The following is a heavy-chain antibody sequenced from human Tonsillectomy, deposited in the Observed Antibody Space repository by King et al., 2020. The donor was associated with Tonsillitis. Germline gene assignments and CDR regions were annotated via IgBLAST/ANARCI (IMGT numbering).Heavy chain of an antibody. CDR3: ARRAGYDGSGYSVAEYFQH. V-gene: IGHV4-39*01. D-gene: IGHD3-22*01. CDR2: IYYSGST. J-gene: IGHJ1*01. Sequence: QLQESGPGLVKPSETLSLTCTVSGGSISSSNYYWGWIRQPPGKGLEWIGSIYYSGSTYYNPSLKSRVTISVDTSKNQFSLKLSSVTAADTAVYYCARRAGYDGSGYSVAEYFQHWGQGTLVTVSS. CDR1: GGSISSSNYY.